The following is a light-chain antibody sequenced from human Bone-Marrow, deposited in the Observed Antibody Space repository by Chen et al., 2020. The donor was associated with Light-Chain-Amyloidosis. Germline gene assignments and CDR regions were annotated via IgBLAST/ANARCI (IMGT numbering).Light chain of an antibody. Sequence: DFVMTQSPDSLAVSLVESATINCKSSQSVLSSSDNKNYLAWYQQKPGQPPKLLIYWASTRESGVPDRFRGSGSGTDFILPISSLQAEDVEVYYCQQHYGAPLTFGQGTKVEIK. CDR1: QSVLSSSDNKNY. CDR3: QQHYGAPLT. J-gene: IGKJ1*01. V-gene: IGKV4-1*01. CDR2: WAS.